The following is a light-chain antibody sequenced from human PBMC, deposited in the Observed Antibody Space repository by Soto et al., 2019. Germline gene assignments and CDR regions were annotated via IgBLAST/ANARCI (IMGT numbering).Light chain of an antibody. CDR2: GAS. J-gene: IGKJ2*01. CDR3: QQYGRSPPFT. CDR1: QSVSSTY. Sequence: EIVLTQSPGTLSLSPGERATLSCRASQSVSSTYIAWYQQNPGQAPRLLIYGASSRATGIPDRFSGSRSRTDFTLTISRLEPEDFAVYFCQQYGRSPPFTFGQGTKVEIK. V-gene: IGKV3-20*01.